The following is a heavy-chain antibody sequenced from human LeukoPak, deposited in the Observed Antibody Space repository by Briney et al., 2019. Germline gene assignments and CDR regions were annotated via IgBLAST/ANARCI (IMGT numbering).Heavy chain of an antibody. CDR3: AKFRVHTSSRGVGLDY. CDR1: GFTFTTYA. V-gene: IGHV3-23*01. Sequence: GGSLRLSCAASGFTFTTYAMAWLRQAPGKGLEWFSAISGSGRDTFYADPVKGRFTFSRDNSKNTLSLQMNSLRAEDTAVYYCAKFRVHTSSRGVGLDYWGQGTLVTVSS. D-gene: IGHD5-18*01. CDR2: ISGSGRDT. J-gene: IGHJ4*02.